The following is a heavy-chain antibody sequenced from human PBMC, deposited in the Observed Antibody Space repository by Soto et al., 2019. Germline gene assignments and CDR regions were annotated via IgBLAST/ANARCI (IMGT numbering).Heavy chain of an antibody. CDR1: GFIFSNYE. CDR3: ARGDVNPFDH. J-gene: IGHJ4*02. V-gene: IGHV3-48*03. Sequence: PGGSLRLSCVASGFIFSNYEMNWVRQAPGKGLEWLSYISYSGSVIHYADSIKGRFTISRDDAKNSLYLQLNSLRAEDTAIYYCARGDVNPFDHWGQGTLVTVSS. D-gene: IGHD3-16*01. CDR2: ISYSGSVI.